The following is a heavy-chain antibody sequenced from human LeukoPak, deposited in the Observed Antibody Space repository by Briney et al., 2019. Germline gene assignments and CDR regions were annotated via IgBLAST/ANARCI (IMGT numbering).Heavy chain of an antibody. CDR2: IVPVIGVA. J-gene: IGHJ4*02. CDR1: GDTLITHY. D-gene: IGHD3-22*01. Sequence: ASVKVSCKAPGDTLITHYISWVRQAPGQGLEWVGRIVPVIGVATYAQSLQGRVIITADRSTNTAYMELSSLRFEDSAVYFCARHSSRGHYYDFDFWGQGSLVTVSS. CDR3: ARHSSRGHYYDFDF. V-gene: IGHV1-69*02.